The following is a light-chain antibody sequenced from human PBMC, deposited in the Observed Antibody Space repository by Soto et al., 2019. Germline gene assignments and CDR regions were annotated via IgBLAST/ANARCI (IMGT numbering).Light chain of an antibody. Sequence: QSALTQPPSASGSPGQSVTISCTGTSRDVGGYKYVSWYQQHPGKVPRLMIYEVSKRPSGVPDRFSGSKSGNTASLTVSGLQAEDEADYYCSSYAGSNNVLFGGGTKVTVL. J-gene: IGLJ2*01. V-gene: IGLV2-8*01. CDR3: SSYAGSNNVL. CDR1: SRDVGGYKY. CDR2: EVS.